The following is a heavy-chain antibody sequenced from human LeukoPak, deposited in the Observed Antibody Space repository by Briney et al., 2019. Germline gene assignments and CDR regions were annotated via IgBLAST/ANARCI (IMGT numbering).Heavy chain of an antibody. CDR3: ARDSGSNYGPFDY. V-gene: IGHV4-31*03. CDR1: GGSVSSGDYY. Sequence: SQTLSLTCTVSGGSVSSGDYYWSWIRQNPGKGLEWIGSISNSGSTYYNPSLKSRVTISVDTSKSQFSLRLSSVTAADTAVYYCARDSGSNYGPFDYWGQGTLVTVSS. J-gene: IGHJ4*02. CDR2: ISNSGST. D-gene: IGHD5-18*01.